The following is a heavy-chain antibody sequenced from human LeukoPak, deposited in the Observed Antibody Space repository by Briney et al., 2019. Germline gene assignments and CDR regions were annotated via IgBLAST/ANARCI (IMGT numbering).Heavy chain of an antibody. CDR3: ARHVLYSYGPQWWFDP. CDR2: IDASDSYT. CDR1: GYSFTNYR. V-gene: IGHV5-10-1*01. J-gene: IGHJ5*02. D-gene: IGHD5-18*01. Sequence: GESVRISCKGSGYSFTNYRISWVRHMPGRGLEWMGWIDASDSYTNYSPSFQGHVTISAVKSSSTAYLQWSSLKASDTAIYYCARHVLYSYGPQWWFDPWGQGTLVTVSS.